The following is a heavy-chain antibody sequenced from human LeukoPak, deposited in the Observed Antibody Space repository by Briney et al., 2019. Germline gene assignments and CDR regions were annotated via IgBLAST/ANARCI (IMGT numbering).Heavy chain of an antibody. CDR1: GFTFSSYG. CDR3: AKYGPHIRGPDY. J-gene: IGHJ4*02. D-gene: IGHD1-26*01. Sequence: GGSLRLSCAASGFTFSSYGMHWVRQAPGKGLEWVAFIRYDGSNKYYADSVKGRFTISRDNSKNTLYLQMNSLRAEDAAVYYCAKYGPHIRGPDYGGQGTLVTVTS. CDR2: IRYDGSNK. V-gene: IGHV3-30*02.